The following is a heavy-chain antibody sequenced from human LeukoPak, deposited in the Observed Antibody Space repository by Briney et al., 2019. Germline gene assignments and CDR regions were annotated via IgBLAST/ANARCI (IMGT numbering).Heavy chain of an antibody. Sequence: GRSLRLSCAASGFTFSSYAMHWVRQAPGKELEWVAVISYDGSNKYYADSVKGRFTISRDNSKNTLYLQMNSLRAEDTAVYYCARSPPYPYGMDVWGQGTTSPSP. J-gene: IGHJ6*02. CDR3: ARSPPYPYGMDV. V-gene: IGHV3-30-3*01. CDR1: GFTFSSYA. CDR2: ISYDGSNK.